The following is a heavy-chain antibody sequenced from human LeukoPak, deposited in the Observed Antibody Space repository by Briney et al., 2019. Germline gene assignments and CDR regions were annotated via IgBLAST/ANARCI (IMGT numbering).Heavy chain of an antibody. CDR2: IRSKAYGGTT. D-gene: IGHD6-13*01. CDR1: GFTFGDYA. V-gene: IGHV3-49*04. J-gene: IGHJ4*02. Sequence: AGGSLRLSCTASGFTFGDYAMSWVRQAPGKGLEWVGFIRSKAYGGTTEYAASVKGRFTISRDDSKSIAYLQMNSLKTEGTAVYYCTRVLGGSSSPLTIDYWGQGTLVTVSS. CDR3: TRVLGGSSSPLTIDY.